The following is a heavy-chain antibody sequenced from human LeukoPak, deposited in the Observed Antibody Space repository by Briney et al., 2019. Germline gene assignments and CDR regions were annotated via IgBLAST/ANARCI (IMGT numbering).Heavy chain of an antibody. CDR1: GYTFTGYY. CDR3: ARGRITMVRGVIKAFDI. Sequence: SVKVSCKASGYTFTGYYIHWVRQAPGQGLEWMGWLNPNSGGTKSAQRFQGRVTMTRDTSISTAYMELSRLRSDDTAVYYCARGRITMVRGVIKAFDIWGQGTMVTVSS. D-gene: IGHD3-10*01. CDR2: LNPNSGGT. V-gene: IGHV1-2*02. J-gene: IGHJ3*02.